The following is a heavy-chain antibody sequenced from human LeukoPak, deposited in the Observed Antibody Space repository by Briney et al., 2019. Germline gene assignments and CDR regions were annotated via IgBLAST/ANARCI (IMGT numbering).Heavy chain of an antibody. J-gene: IGHJ4*02. CDR2: ISSSSTYI. Sequence: GGSLRLSCAASGFTFSSYSMNWVRQAPGKGLEWVSSISSSSTYISYADSVRGRFTISRDNAKNSLYLQMNSLRAEDTAVYYCASTIAVAGTGDYWGQGTLVTVSS. V-gene: IGHV3-21*01. CDR3: ASTIAVAGTGDY. D-gene: IGHD6-19*01. CDR1: GFTFSSYS.